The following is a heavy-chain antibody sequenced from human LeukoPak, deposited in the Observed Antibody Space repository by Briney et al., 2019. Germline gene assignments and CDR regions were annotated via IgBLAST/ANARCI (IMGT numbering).Heavy chain of an antibody. CDR3: ATTSGTYYYDSSGYYACVQGLFDY. CDR2: IKQDGSEK. Sequence: PGGSLRLSCAASGFTFSSYWMSWVRQAPGKGLEWVANIKQDGSEKYYVDSVKGRFTISRDNAKNSLYLQMNSLRAEDTAVYYCATTSGTYYYDSSGYYACVQGLFDYWGQGTLVTVSS. D-gene: IGHD3-22*01. V-gene: IGHV3-7*01. J-gene: IGHJ4*02. CDR1: GFTFSSYW.